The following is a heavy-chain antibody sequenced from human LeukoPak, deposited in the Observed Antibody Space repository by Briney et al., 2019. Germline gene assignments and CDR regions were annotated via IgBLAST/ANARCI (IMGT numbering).Heavy chain of an antibody. CDR2: IIPIFGTA. CDR1: GYTFTGYY. D-gene: IGHD2-15*01. Sequence: GASVKVSCKASGYTFTGYYMRCGRQAPGQGLEWMGWIIPIFGTANYAQKFQGRVTITTDESTSTAYMDLSSPRSEDTAVYYCARGGVGYCSGGSCRLDYWGQGTLVTVSS. J-gene: IGHJ4*02. CDR3: ARGGVGYCSGGSCRLDY. V-gene: IGHV1-69*05.